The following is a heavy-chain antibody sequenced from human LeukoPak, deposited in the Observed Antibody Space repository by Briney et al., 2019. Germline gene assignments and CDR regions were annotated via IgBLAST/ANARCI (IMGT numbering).Heavy chain of an antibody. V-gene: IGHV1-2*04. CDR3: VCLRWRPRQQTGTTFDY. Sequence: ASVKVSCKASGYTFTGYYMHWVRQAPGQGLEWMGWINPNSGGTNYAQKFQGWVTMTRDTSISTAYMELSRLRSDDTAVYYCVCLRWRPRQQTGTTFDYWGQGTLVTVSS. D-gene: IGHD1-7*01. J-gene: IGHJ4*02. CDR1: GYTFTGYY. CDR2: INPNSGGT.